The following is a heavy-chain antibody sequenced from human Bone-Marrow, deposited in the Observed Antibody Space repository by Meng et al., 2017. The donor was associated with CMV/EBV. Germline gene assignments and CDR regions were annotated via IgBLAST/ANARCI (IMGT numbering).Heavy chain of an antibody. V-gene: IGHV4-39*01. J-gene: IGHJ4*02. D-gene: IGHD6-19*01. CDR2: IYYSGST. CDR1: GGSISSSSYY. CDR3: ARPARYSSGWYYFDY. Sequence: SETLSLTCTVSGGSISSSSYYWGWIRQPPGKGLEWIGSIYYSGSTYCNPPLKSRVTISVDTSKKQFSLKLSSVTAADTAVYYCARPARYSSGWYYFDYWGQGTLVTVSS.